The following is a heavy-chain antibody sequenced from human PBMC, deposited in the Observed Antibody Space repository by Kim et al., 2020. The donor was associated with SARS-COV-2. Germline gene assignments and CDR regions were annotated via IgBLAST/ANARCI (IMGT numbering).Heavy chain of an antibody. CDR1: GGSFSGYY. D-gene: IGHD5-18*01. CDR2: INHSGST. V-gene: IGHV4-34*01. Sequence: SETLSLTCAVYGGSFSGYYWSWIRQPPGKGLEWIGEINHSGSTNYNPSLKSRVTISVDTSKNQFSLKLSSVTAADTAVYYCARVSRGLQLPTKYSYGPREFDYWGQGTLVTVSS. CDR3: ARVSRGLQLPTKYSYGPREFDY. J-gene: IGHJ4*02.